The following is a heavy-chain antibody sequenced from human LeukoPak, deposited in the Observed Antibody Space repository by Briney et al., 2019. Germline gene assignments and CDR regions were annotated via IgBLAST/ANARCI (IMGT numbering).Heavy chain of an antibody. CDR2: IKQDGSGV. CDR3: ARDYDNSGYSVRFEY. V-gene: IGHV3-7*04. D-gene: IGHD3-22*01. J-gene: IGHJ4*02. Sequence: GGSLRLSCAASGFTFSRYWMSWVRKAPGKGLEWVSNIKQDGSGVSYVDSVKGRFTISRDNARRTLYLQLNSLRAEDTAVYYCARDYDNSGYSVRFEYWGQGTLVTVSS. CDR1: GFTFSRYW.